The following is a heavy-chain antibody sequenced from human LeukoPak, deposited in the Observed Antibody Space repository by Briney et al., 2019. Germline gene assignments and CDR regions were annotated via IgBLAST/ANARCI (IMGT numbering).Heavy chain of an antibody. D-gene: IGHD3-10*01. V-gene: IGHV3-21*01. CDR3: ATVPMHPLLSSPLDV. CDR1: GFTFSSYS. CDR2: ISSSSSYI. J-gene: IGHJ6*02. Sequence: GGSLRLSCAASGFTFSSYSMNWVRQAPGKGLEWVSSISSSSSYIYYADSVKGRFTISRDNAKNSLYLQMNSLRAEDTAVYYCATVPMHPLLSSPLDVWGQGTTVTVSS.